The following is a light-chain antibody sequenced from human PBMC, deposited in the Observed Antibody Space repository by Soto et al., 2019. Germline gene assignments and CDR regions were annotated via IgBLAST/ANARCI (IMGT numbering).Light chain of an antibody. CDR3: SSYAGNNLLV. J-gene: IGLJ2*01. Sequence: QSVLTQPPSASGSPGQSVTISCTGTSSDVGGYNYVSWYQQHPGKAPRLMIYEVNERPSGVPYRFSGSKSGNTASLTVSGLQADDEAVYYCSSYAGNNLLVFGGGTKVTVL. CDR1: SSDVGGYNY. CDR2: EVN. V-gene: IGLV2-8*01.